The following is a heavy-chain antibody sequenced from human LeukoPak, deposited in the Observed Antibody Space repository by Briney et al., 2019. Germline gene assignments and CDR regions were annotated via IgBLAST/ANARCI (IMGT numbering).Heavy chain of an antibody. Sequence: GASVKVSCKVSGYTLTELSMHWVRQAPGKGLEWMGGFDPEDGETIYAQKFQGRVTMTEDTSTDTAYMELSGLRSEDTAVYYCATSDILTGYTVDYWGQGTLVTVSS. CDR3: ATSDILTGYTVDY. V-gene: IGHV1-24*01. CDR1: GYTLTELS. D-gene: IGHD3-9*01. CDR2: FDPEDGET. J-gene: IGHJ4*02.